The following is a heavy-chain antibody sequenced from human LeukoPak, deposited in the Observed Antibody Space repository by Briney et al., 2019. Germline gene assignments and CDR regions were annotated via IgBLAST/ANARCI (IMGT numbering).Heavy chain of an antibody. V-gene: IGHV1-18*01. CDR2: ISPYNGNT. CDR1: GYTFTSYG. D-gene: IGHD6-13*01. J-gene: IGHJ4*02. CDR3: ARDGSSSWYAY. Sequence: ASVEVSCKASGYTFTSYGISWVRQAPGQGVEWMGWISPYNGNTNYAQKLQGRVTMTADPSTSTAYMDLRSLSSDDTAVYYCARDGSSSWYAYWGQGTLVTVSS.